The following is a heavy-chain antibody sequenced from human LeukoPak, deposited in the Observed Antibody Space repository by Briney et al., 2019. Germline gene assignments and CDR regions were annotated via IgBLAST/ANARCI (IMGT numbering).Heavy chain of an antibody. Sequence: ASVKLSCKASGYTFTSYDINRVRQATGQGLEWMGWMNPNSGNTGYAQKFQGRVTITRNTAISTAYMELSSLRSEDTAVYYCARGALSQWEPDDAFDIWGQGTMVTVSS. CDR2: MNPNSGNT. CDR3: ARGALSQWEPDDAFDI. CDR1: GYTFTSYD. D-gene: IGHD1-26*01. V-gene: IGHV1-8*01. J-gene: IGHJ3*02.